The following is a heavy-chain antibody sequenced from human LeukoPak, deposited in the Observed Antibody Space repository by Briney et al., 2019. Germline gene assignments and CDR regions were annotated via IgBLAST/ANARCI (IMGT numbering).Heavy chain of an antibody. J-gene: IGHJ4*02. CDR3: ARVNINNWHSCDY. Sequence: MPSETLSLTCAVSGGSISSNNWWGWVRQPPGKGLEWIGEIYHSGSPNYNPSLKSRVTISVDQSRNHFSLNLSSVTAADTAVYYCARVNINNWHSCDYWGQGTLVTVSS. CDR2: IYHSGSP. D-gene: IGHD1-1*01. CDR1: GGSISSNNW. V-gene: IGHV4-4*02.